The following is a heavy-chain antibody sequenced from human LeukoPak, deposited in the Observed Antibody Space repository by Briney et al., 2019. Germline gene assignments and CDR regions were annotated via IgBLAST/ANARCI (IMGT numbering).Heavy chain of an antibody. CDR2: ISAYNGNT. J-gene: IGHJ3*02. V-gene: IGHV1-18*01. Sequence: ASVKVSCKASGYTFTSYGISWVRQAPGQGLEWMGWISAYNGNTNYAQKLQGRVTMTTDTSTSTAYMELRSLRSDDTAVYYCARDRCSGGSCYYWGAFDIWGQGTMVTVSS. CDR3: ARDRCSGGSCYYWGAFDI. CDR1: GYTFTSYG. D-gene: IGHD2-15*01.